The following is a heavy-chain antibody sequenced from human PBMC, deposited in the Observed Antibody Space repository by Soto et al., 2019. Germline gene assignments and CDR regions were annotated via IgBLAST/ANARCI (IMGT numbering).Heavy chain of an antibody. CDR2: INHSGST. CDR1: GGSFSGYY. J-gene: IGHJ4*02. CDR3: ARGPDDYSNHY. V-gene: IGHV4-34*01. D-gene: IGHD4-4*01. Sequence: SETLSLTCAVYGGSFSGYYWSWIRQPPGKGLEWIGEINHSGSTNYNPSLKSRVTISVDTSKNQFSLKLSSVTAADTAVYYCARGPDDYSNHYWGQGTLVTVSS.